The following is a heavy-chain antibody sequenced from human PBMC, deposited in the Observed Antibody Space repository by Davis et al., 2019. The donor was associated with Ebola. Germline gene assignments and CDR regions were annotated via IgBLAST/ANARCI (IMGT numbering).Heavy chain of an antibody. V-gene: IGHV6-1*01. CDR3: ARISWVSRGMDV. CDR1: GATVSSNRSA. D-gene: IGHD6-13*01. Sequence: PSDTLSSTFALPGATVSSNRSAWTSISQSPSRGLDWLCRTYYSSKWYNDYEVSVKSRITINPDTSKNQFSLQLNFVTPEDAAVYYCARISWVSRGMDVWGKGTTVTVSS. J-gene: IGHJ6*04. CDR2: TYYSSKWYN.